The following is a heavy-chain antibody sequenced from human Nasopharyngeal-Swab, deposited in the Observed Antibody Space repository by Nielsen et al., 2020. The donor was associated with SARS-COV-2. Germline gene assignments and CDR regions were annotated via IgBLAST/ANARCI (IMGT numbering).Heavy chain of an antibody. V-gene: IGHV3-48*04. D-gene: IGHD1-1*01. CDR2: ISSGSSSI. J-gene: IGHJ3*02. CDR3: ARDRRYAPPPDAFDI. Sequence: GSLRLSCAASGFTFSTYSMNWVRQTPGKGLEWVSYISSGSSSIFYADSVKGRFTISRDNAKKSLFLQMNSLRAEDTAVYYCARDRRYAPPPDAFDIWGQGTMVTVSS. CDR1: GFTFSTYS.